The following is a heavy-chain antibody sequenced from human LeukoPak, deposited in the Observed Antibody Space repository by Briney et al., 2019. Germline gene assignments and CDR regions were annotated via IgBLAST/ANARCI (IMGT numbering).Heavy chain of an antibody. V-gene: IGHV1-69*04. CDR2: IIPILGIA. CDR1: GGTFSSYA. D-gene: IGHD3-22*01. CDR3: ASPKRVRSSGPYNAFDI. Sequence: ASVKVSCKASGGTFSSYAISWVRQAPGQGLEWMGRIIPILGIANYAQKFQGRVTITADKSTSTAYMELSSLRSEDTAVYYCASPKRVRSSGPYNAFDIWGQGTMVTVSS. J-gene: IGHJ3*02.